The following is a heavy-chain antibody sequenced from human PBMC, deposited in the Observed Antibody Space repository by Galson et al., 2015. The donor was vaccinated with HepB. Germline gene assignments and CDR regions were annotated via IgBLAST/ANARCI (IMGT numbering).Heavy chain of an antibody. J-gene: IGHJ6*04. D-gene: IGHD2-15*01. Sequence: SLRLSCAASGFTFSNHAMHWVRRAPGKGLEWISGITGNAFRTYYADSVQGRFTISRDNSKNTLDLQMNSLRAEDTAVYYCVKGWLDIWGKGTTVTVSS. CDR3: VKGWLDI. CDR1: GFTFSNHA. V-gene: IGHV3-23*01. CDR2: ITGNAFRT.